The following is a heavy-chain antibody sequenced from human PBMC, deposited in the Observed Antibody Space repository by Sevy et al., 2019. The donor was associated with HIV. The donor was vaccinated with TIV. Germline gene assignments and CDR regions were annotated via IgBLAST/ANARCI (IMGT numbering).Heavy chain of an antibody. CDR2: ISWNSGSI. CDR3: AKSPRYDILTGSFHP. J-gene: IGHJ5*02. Sequence: GGSLRLSCAASGFTFDDYAMHWVRQAPGKGLEWVSGISWNSGSIGYADSVKGRFTISRDNAKNSLYLQMNSLRAEDTALYYCAKSPRYDILTGSFHPWGQGTLVTVSS. D-gene: IGHD3-9*01. V-gene: IGHV3-9*01. CDR1: GFTFDDYA.